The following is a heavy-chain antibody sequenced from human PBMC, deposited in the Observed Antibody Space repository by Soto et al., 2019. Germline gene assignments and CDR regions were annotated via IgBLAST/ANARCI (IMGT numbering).Heavy chain of an antibody. V-gene: IGHV4-59*01. CDR2: IYYSGST. Sequence: CGTPALSCTVSGGCSSRANWTCTGYPPGKGLEWIGYIYYSGSTNYNPSLKSRVTISVDTSKNQFSLKLSSVTAADTAVYYCARDPRGDYDYYYYGMDVWGQGTTVT. J-gene: IGHJ6*02. D-gene: IGHD4-17*01. CDR1: GGCSSRAN. CDR3: ARDPRGDYDYYYYGMDV.